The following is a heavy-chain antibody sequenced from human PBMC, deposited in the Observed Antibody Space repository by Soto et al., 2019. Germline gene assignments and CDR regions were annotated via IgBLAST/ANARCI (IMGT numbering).Heavy chain of an antibody. CDR2: TRNKANSYTT. J-gene: IGHJ4*02. CDR1: GFTFSDHY. V-gene: IGHV3-72*01. CDR3: ARGHCSGGNCYPGY. Sequence: EVQLVESGGGLVQPGGSLRLSCAASGFTFSDHYMDWVRQAPGKGLEWVGRTRNKANSYTTEYAASVKGRFTLSRDDSKNSLYLQMNSLKPEDTAVYYCARGHCSGGNCYPGYWGQGTLVTVSS. D-gene: IGHD2-15*01.